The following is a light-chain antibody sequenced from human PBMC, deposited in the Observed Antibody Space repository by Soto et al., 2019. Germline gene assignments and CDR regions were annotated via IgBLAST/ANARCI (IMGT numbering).Light chain of an antibody. CDR3: QQYSRYPWT. J-gene: IGKJ1*01. V-gene: IGKV1-5*03. CDR1: QSVGSW. Sequence: QMTQSPSTLSASVGDRVTITCWASQSVGSWLAWHQQKAGRAPKVLVYKASSLQHGVPSRFRGSGSGKEFPLTIRSLQPDDVATFFCQQYSRYPWTFGQGTKVEIK. CDR2: KAS.